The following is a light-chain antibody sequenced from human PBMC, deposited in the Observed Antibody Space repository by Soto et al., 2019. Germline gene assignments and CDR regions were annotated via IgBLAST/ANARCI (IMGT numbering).Light chain of an antibody. Sequence: ELVLTPSPGTLSLSPGDRATLSCRASQSVSSTYLAWYQQRPGQAPRLLIYSSSSRASGIPDRFSGSGSGTDFTLTISRLEPEDFAVYYCQQYRTSPPTWTFGQGTKGDIK. CDR3: QQYRTSPPTWT. J-gene: IGKJ1*01. CDR1: QSVSSTY. V-gene: IGKV3-20*01. CDR2: SSS.